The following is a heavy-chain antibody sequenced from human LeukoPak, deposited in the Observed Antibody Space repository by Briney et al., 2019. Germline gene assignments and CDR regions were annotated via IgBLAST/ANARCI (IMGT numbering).Heavy chain of an antibody. CDR2: IRSKANSYAT. Sequence: GGSLRLSCAASGFTFSSYAMSWVRQAPGKGLVWVGRIRSKANSYATAYAASVKGRFTISRDDSKNTAYLQMNSLKTEDTAVYYCTRHIGQWVQKYYYYGMDVWGQGTTVTVSS. V-gene: IGHV3-73*01. CDR3: TRHIGQWVQKYYYYGMDV. J-gene: IGHJ6*02. CDR1: GFTFSSYA. D-gene: IGHD5-18*01.